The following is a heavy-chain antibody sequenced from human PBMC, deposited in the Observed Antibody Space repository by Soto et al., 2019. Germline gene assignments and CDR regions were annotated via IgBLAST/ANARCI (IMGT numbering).Heavy chain of an antibody. CDR1: GYAFTGYY. D-gene: IGHD5-18*01. CDR2: INPNSGDT. Sequence: ASVKVSCKSSGYAFTGYYIHWVRQAPGQGLEWMGWINPNSGDTNYAQKFQGRVTMTRDTSFSTAYMELSSLRSDDTAVYYCATRYSYVHFWGQGTLNTVSS. CDR3: ATRYSYVHF. V-gene: IGHV1-2*02. J-gene: IGHJ4*02.